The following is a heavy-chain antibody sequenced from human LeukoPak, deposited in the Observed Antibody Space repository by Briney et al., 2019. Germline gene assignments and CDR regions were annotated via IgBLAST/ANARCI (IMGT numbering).Heavy chain of an antibody. Sequence: SVKVSCKASGGIFSSYAIIWVRQAPGQGLEWMGDIIPIFDTPNYAQKFQGRVTTTADESTSTAYMELSSLRSEDTAVYYCARGGRGRYCSATNCPGVWGQGTLVTVSS. V-gene: IGHV1-69*13. CDR1: GGIFSSYA. J-gene: IGHJ4*02. CDR3: ARGGRGRYCSATNCPGV. CDR2: IIPIFDTP. D-gene: IGHD2-2*01.